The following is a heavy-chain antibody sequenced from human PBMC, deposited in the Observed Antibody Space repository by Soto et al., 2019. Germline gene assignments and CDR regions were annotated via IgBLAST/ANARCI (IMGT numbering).Heavy chain of an antibody. Sequence: PSETLSLTCTISGGSISSGGYYWSWIRQHPGKGLEWIGYIYYSGSTYYNPSLKSRVTVSVDTSKNQFSLKLSSVTAADTAVYYCARIVLEWYRSYYYGMDVWGQGTTVTVSS. J-gene: IGHJ6*02. CDR1: GGSISSGGYY. CDR2: IYYSGST. D-gene: IGHD3-3*01. V-gene: IGHV4-31*03. CDR3: ARIVLEWYRSYYYGMDV.